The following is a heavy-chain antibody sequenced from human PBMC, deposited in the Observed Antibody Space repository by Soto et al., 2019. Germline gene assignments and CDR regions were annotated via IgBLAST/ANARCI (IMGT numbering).Heavy chain of an antibody. CDR3: ARQGFGTLHGLVDV. CDR2: IYYSGTT. J-gene: IGHJ6*02. CDR1: GDSITSNSYF. V-gene: IGHV4-39*01. D-gene: IGHD3-10*01. Sequence: TSETLSLTCTVSGDSITSNSYFWAWIRQPPGKGLEWIGSIYYSGTTYYNPSLKSRVTISVDRSKNQFSLKLSSVTAADTAVYYCARQGFGTLHGLVDVWGQGTTVTVSS.